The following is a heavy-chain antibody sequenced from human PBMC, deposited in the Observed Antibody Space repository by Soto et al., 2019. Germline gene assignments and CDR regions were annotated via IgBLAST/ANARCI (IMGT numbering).Heavy chain of an antibody. Sequence: EVQLVESGGGLVQPGGSLRLSCAASGFTFSRDWMHWVRQSPGKGLVWVSRIKGDGTITNYADPVKGRFTTSRDNAKNTVYLQLNSLTTEDTAVYYCARGGLGNYYNDYWGQGTLVTVSS. J-gene: IGHJ4*02. V-gene: IGHV3-74*01. CDR2: IKGDGTIT. CDR3: ARGGLGNYYNDY. CDR1: GFTFSRDW. D-gene: IGHD3-10*01.